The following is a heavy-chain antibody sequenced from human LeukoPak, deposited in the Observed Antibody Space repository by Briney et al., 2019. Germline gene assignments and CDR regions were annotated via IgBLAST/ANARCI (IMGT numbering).Heavy chain of an antibody. J-gene: IGHJ4*02. Sequence: ASVKVSCKASGYTFTSYYMHWVRQAPGQGLEWMGWINPNSGGTNYAQKFQGRVTMTRDTSISTAYMELSRLRSDDTAVYYCARVSGAARSPFDYWGQGTLVTVSS. V-gene: IGHV1-2*02. CDR3: ARVSGAARSPFDY. D-gene: IGHD6-6*01. CDR1: GYTFTSYY. CDR2: INPNSGGT.